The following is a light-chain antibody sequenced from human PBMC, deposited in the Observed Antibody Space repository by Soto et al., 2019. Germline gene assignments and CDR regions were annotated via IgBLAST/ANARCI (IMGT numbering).Light chain of an antibody. CDR1: QGISSY. CDR3: QQYYSYPLT. J-gene: IGKJ4*01. Sequence: AIRMTHSPSSLSASTGDRVTITSLASQGISSYLAWYQQKPGKAPKLLIYAASTLQSGVPSRFSGSGSGTDFTLTISCLQSEDFATYYCQQYYSYPLTFGGGTKVDIK. CDR2: AAS. V-gene: IGKV1-8*01.